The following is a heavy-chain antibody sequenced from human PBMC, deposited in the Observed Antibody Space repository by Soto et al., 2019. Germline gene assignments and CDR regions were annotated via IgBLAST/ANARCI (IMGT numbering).Heavy chain of an antibody. Sequence: SETLSLTCTVSGGSISSSSYYWGWIRQPPGKGLEWIGSIYYSGSTYYNPSLKSRVTISVDTSKNQFSLKLSSVTAADTAVYYCARLNGLASLDYWGQGTLVTVSS. J-gene: IGHJ4*02. D-gene: IGHD2-2*03. CDR1: GGSISSSSYY. CDR3: ARLNGLASLDY. V-gene: IGHV4-39*01. CDR2: IYYSGST.